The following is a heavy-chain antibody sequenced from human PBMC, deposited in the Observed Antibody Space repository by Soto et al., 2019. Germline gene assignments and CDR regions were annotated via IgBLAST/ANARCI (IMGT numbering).Heavy chain of an antibody. D-gene: IGHD3-3*01. CDR3: ARARHYYDFWSGYYMPHAFDI. CDR2: IYYSGST. J-gene: IGHJ3*02. V-gene: IGHV4-30-4*01. CDR1: GGSISSGDYY. Sequence: SETLSLTCTVSGGSISSGDYYWSWIRQPPGKGLECIGYIYYSGSTYYNPSLKSRVTISVDTSKNQFSLKLSSVTAADTAVYYCARARHYYDFWSGYYMPHAFDIWGQGTMVTVSS.